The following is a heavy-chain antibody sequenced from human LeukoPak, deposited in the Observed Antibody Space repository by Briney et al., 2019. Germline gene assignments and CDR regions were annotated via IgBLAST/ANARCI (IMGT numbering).Heavy chain of an antibody. Sequence: GASVKVSCKASEYTFTSYDINWVRQATGQGLEWMGWMNPNSGNTGYAQKFQGRVTITRNTSISTAYMELSSLRSEDTAVYYCARVCSSTSCYNDAFDIWGQGTMVTVSS. CDR3: ARVCSSTSCYNDAFDI. CDR1: EYTFTSYD. D-gene: IGHD2-2*02. V-gene: IGHV1-8*03. CDR2: MNPNSGNT. J-gene: IGHJ3*02.